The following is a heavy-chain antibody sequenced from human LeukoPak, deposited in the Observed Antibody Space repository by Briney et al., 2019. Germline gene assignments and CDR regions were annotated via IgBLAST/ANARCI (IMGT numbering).Heavy chain of an antibody. CDR1: GFTFKTYP. V-gene: IGHV3-23*01. J-gene: IGHJ4*02. Sequence: GGSLRLSCAASGFTFKTYPMTWVRQAPGKGLEWVSSISGRGDSIYYADSVKGRFTISRDNSKNTLYLQMNSLRAEDTAVYYRATSVLSSFDYWRQGTLVIVSP. D-gene: IGHD3-3*01. CDR2: ISGRGDSI. CDR3: ATSVLSSFDY.